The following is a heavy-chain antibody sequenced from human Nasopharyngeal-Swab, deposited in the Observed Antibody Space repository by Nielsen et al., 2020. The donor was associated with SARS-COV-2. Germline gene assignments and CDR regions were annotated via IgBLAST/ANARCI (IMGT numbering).Heavy chain of an antibody. CDR2: IGWHGGGA. V-gene: IGHV3-43D*03. CDR3: VREYSSSWYLDS. D-gene: IGHD6-13*01. J-gene: IGHJ4*02. Sequence: GESLKISCAASGFSFGDSAMHWVRQVPGKGLEWVSLIGWHGGGAYYAGSVKGRFTISRDNAQNSLHLQIDALRADDSAVYYCVREYSSSWYLDSWGQGTLVTVSS. CDR1: GFSFGDSA.